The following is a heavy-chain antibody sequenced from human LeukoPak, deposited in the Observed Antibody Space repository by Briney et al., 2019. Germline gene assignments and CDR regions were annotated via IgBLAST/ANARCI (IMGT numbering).Heavy chain of an antibody. V-gene: IGHV3-23*01. J-gene: IGHJ4*02. CDR1: GFTVSTNY. CDR2: ISVGAVYI. Sequence: GGSLRLSCAASGFTVSTNYMSWVRQAPGKGLEWVSTISVGAVYIFYADSVKGRFTISRDDSNNALYLQMHSLRAEDTALYYCASGPPFLKYFEYWGQGTLVTVSS. CDR3: ASGPPFLKYFEY. D-gene: IGHD3-3*01.